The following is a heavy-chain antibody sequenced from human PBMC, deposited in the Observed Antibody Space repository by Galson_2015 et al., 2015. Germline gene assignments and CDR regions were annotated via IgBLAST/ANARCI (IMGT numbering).Heavy chain of an antibody. Sequence: SLRLSCAASGFTFSSYSMNWVRQAPGKGLEWVSYISSSSSTIYYADSVKGRFTISRDNAKNSLYLQMNSLRDEDTAVYYCARNPQMWLRRWDYFDYWGQGTLVTVSS. J-gene: IGHJ4*02. D-gene: IGHD3-22*01. CDR2: ISSSSSTI. CDR3: ARNPQMWLRRWDYFDY. CDR1: GFTFSSYS. V-gene: IGHV3-48*02.